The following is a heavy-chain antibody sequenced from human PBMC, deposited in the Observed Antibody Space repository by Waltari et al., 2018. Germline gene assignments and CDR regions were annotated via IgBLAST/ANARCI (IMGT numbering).Heavy chain of an antibody. J-gene: IGHJ6*02. D-gene: IGHD6-19*01. CDR1: GDSIRSSNYY. Sequence: QVQLQESGPGLVKPSQTLSLTCIVSGDSIRSSNYYWSWIRQPAGKGLEWIGGTYSSGSANYNPSLKGRVTMAVDMSKNQFSLKLSSVTAADTAVYYCARDRIAVAGYYYYGMDVWGQGTTVTVSS. V-gene: IGHV4-61*02. CDR3: ARDRIAVAGYYYYGMDV. CDR2: TYSSGSA.